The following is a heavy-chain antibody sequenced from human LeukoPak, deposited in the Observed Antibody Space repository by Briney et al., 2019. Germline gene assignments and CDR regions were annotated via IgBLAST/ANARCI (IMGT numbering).Heavy chain of an antibody. CDR3: ARTRTQMAPFDY. CDR2: ISAYNGNT. D-gene: IGHD5-24*01. J-gene: IGHJ4*02. Sequence: ASVKVSCKASGYTFTSYGISWVRQAPGQGLEWMGWISAYNGNTNYAQKLQGRVTMATDTSTSTAYMELRSLRSDDTAVYYCARTRTQMAPFDYWGQGALVTVSS. CDR1: GYTFTSYG. V-gene: IGHV1-18*01.